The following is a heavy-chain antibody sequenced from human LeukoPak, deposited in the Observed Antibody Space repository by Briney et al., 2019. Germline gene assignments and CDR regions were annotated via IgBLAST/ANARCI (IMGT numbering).Heavy chain of an antibody. CDR3: ARDQRYYDSSGYPEDGFDV. Sequence: SGTLSLTCAVPGASINSSNWWSWVRQSPGKGLEWIGEIYHSGSTNYNPSLKSRVIISVDKSKNQFSLKVTSVTAADTAMYYCARDQRYYDSSGYPEDGFDVWGQGTMVTVSS. J-gene: IGHJ3*01. CDR1: GASINSSNW. V-gene: IGHV4-4*02. D-gene: IGHD3-22*01. CDR2: IYHSGST.